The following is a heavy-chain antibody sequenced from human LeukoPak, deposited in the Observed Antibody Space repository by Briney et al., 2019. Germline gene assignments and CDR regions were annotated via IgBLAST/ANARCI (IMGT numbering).Heavy chain of an antibody. CDR3: AKGSRDSSGWYRDY. D-gene: IGHD6-19*01. V-gene: IGHV3-53*01. CDR1: GFTVSSNY. CDR2: IYSGGST. Sequence: GGSLRLSCAASGFTVSSNYMSWVRQAPGKGLEWVSLIYSGGSTYYADSVKGRFTISRDNSKNTLYLQMNSLRAEDTAVYYCAKGSRDSSGWYRDYWGQGTLVTVSS. J-gene: IGHJ4*02.